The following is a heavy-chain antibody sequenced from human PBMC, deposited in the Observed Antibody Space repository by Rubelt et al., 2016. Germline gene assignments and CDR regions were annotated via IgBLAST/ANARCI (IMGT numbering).Heavy chain of an antibody. Sequence: EVQLLESGGGLVQPGGSLRLSCAASGFTFSRYAMSWVRQAPGKGLEWVSAISGSGGRTYNADSVKGRCTSSRANSKKPLYLQMISLRAEDTALYYCARVPFRSVTRTFDYWGQGTLVTVSS. CDR3: ARVPFRSVTRTFDY. CDR2: ISGSGGRT. J-gene: IGHJ4*02. D-gene: IGHD4-17*01. CDR1: GFTFSRYA. V-gene: IGHV3-23*01.